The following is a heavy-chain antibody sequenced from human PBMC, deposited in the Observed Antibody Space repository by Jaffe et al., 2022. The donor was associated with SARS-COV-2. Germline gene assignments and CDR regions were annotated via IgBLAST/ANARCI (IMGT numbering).Heavy chain of an antibody. CDR2: ISGSGGST. Sequence: EVQLLESGGGLVQPGGSLRLSCAASGFTFSSYAMSWVRQAPGKGLEWVSAISGSGGSTYYADSVKGRFTISRDNSKNTLYLQMNSLRAEDTAVYYCSGQVWSGYTYLDYWGQGTLVTVSS. D-gene: IGHD3-3*01. CDR1: GFTFSSYA. V-gene: IGHV3-23*01. J-gene: IGHJ4*02. CDR3: SGQVWSGYTYLDY.